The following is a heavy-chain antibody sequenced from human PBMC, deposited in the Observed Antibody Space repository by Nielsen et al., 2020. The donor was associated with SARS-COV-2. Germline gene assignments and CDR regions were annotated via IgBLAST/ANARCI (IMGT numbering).Heavy chain of an antibody. Sequence: GESLKISCAASGFTFGSFWVTWVRQAPGKGLEWVANINQDGSEKHHVDSVKGRFTISRDNAKNSLYLQMNSLRAEDTAVYYCARVGGSSWYFDNWGQGTLVTVSS. CDR1: GFTFGSFW. V-gene: IGHV3-7*03. D-gene: IGHD6-13*01. CDR3: ARVGGSSWYFDN. CDR2: INQDGSEK. J-gene: IGHJ4*02.